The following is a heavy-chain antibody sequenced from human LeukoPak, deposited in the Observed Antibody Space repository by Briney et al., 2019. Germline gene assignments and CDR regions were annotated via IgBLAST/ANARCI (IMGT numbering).Heavy chain of an antibody. D-gene: IGHD5-18*01. CDR3: ARVRMRGYSYGPFDY. CDR2: INHSEST. J-gene: IGHJ4*02. Sequence: PSETLSLTCAVYGGSFSGYYWSWIRQPPGKGLEWIGEINHSESTNYNPSLKSRVTISVDTSKNQFSLKLSSVTAADTAVYYCARVRMRGYSYGPFDYWGQGTLVTVSS. CDR1: GGSFSGYY. V-gene: IGHV4-34*01.